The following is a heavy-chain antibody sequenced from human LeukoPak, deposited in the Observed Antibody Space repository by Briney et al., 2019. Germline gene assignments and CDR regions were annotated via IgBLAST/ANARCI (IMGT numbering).Heavy chain of an antibody. CDR1: GYTFTSYY. D-gene: IGHD2-21*01. Sequence: ASVKVSCKASGYTFTSYYMHWVRQAPGQGLEWMGIINPSGGSTSCAQKFQGRVTMTRDTSTSTVYMELSSLRVEDTAVYYCASRHCSGGDCYFAGADPFDHWGQGTLVTVSS. CDR3: ASRHCSGGDCYFAGADPFDH. CDR2: INPSGGST. J-gene: IGHJ4*02. V-gene: IGHV1-46*01.